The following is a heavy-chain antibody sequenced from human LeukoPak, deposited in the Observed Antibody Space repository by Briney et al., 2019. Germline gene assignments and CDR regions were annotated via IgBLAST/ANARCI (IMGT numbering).Heavy chain of an antibody. J-gene: IGHJ4*02. CDR3: AKTHRGGSKSFDS. D-gene: IGHD6-13*01. V-gene: IGHV4-4*07. CDR1: GGSISSYY. CDR2: ISTSGST. Sequence: PSETLSLTCTVSGGSISSYYWSWIRQPAGKGLEWIGRISTSGSTNYNPSLKSRVTMSLDTTKHQFTLKLDSVTAADKAVYFCAKTHRGGSKSFDSWGQGTLVTVSS.